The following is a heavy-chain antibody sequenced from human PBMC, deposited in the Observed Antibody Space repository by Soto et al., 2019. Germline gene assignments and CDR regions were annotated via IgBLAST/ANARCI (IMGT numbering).Heavy chain of an antibody. V-gene: IGHV1-18*01. CDR1: GYSFIHYG. D-gene: IGHD2-2*01. Sequence: QVQLVQSGAEVKEPGASVKVSCKASGYSFIHYGFSWVRQAPGQGLEWMAWTSADNGDTNYAPKLQGRVTLTTDTSTGTAYMELRSLRSDDTAVYYCARDERRTCNSTTCDYFAYWGQGTLVSVSS. J-gene: IGHJ4*02. CDR3: ARDERRTCNSTTCDYFAY. CDR2: TSADNGDT.